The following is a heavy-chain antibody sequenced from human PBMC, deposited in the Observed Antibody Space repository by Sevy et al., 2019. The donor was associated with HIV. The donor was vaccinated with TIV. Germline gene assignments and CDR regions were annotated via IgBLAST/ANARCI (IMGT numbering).Heavy chain of an antibody. CDR2: IRSKTDGGTT. Sequence: GGSLRLSCAASGFTFSNAWMSWVRQAPGKGLEWVGRIRSKTDGGTTDYVAPVKGRFTISRDDSKNTLFLQMNSLKTEDTAVYYCSTDPIIVLLVTDGMDVWGQGTTVTVSS. J-gene: IGHJ6*02. D-gene: IGHD2-8*02. V-gene: IGHV3-15*01. CDR3: STDPIIVLLVTDGMDV. CDR1: GFTFSNAW.